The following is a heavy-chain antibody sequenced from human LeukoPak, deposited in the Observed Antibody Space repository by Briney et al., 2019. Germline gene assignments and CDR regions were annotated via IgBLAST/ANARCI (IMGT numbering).Heavy chain of an antibody. CDR2: ISASGGRT. CDR1: GFTFGSYG. J-gene: IGHJ4*02. V-gene: IGHV3-23*01. CDR3: ARGGDVDTTMATDFDY. D-gene: IGHD5-18*01. Sequence: GGSLRLSCAASGFTFGSYGMNWVRQASGKGLEWVSGISASGGRTFYADSVKGRFTISRDNSKTTLYLQMNSLRAEDTAVYYCARGGDVDTTMATDFDYWGQGTLVTVSS.